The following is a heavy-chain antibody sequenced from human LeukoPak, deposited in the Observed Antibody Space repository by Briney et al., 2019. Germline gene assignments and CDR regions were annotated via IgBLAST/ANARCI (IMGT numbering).Heavy chain of an antibody. CDR3: ARTEYSSSRGHAFDI. CDR1: GGTFSSYA. J-gene: IGHJ3*02. D-gene: IGHD6-6*01. CDR2: IIPILGIA. Sequence: SVKVSCKASGGTFSSYAISWVRQAPGQGLEWMGRIIPILGIANYAQKFQGRVTITADKSTSTAYMELSSLRSEDTAVYYCARTEYSSSRGHAFDIWGQGTMVTVSS. V-gene: IGHV1-69*04.